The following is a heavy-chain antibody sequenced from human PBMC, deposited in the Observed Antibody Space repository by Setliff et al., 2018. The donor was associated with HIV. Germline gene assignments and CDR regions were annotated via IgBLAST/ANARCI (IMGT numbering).Heavy chain of an antibody. V-gene: IGHV4-39*07. CDR1: SGSISNNNYY. D-gene: IGHD2-2*01. CDR2: IYYTGTT. Sequence: PSETLSLTCNAASGSISNNNYYWGWVRQPPGKALEWIASIYYTGTTSYNPAFKIRVAMSVAAAKDQFSLKVTSVTAAATAVYFCLRLYRGSSTKEKSDSWGQGVLVTVSS. J-gene: IGHJ4*02. CDR3: LRLYRGSSTKEKSDS.